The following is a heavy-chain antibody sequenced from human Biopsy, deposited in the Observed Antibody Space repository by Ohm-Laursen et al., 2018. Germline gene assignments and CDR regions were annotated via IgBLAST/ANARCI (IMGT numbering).Heavy chain of an antibody. CDR1: GFTVSSNY. V-gene: IGHV3-23*01. J-gene: IGHJ3*02. D-gene: IGHD3-10*01. CDR3: TKAGSQDGFDI. Sequence: SLRLSCSASGFTVSSNYVSWVRQAPGKGLEWVSLISGSGDTAYYPDSVKGRFTISRDNSKNTLYLEMNSLRTEETAKYYCTKAGSQDGFDIWGPGTMATVSS. CDR2: ISGSGDTA.